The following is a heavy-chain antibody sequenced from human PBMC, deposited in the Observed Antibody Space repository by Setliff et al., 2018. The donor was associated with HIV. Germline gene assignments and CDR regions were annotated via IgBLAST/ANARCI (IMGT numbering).Heavy chain of an antibody. Sequence: SETLSLTCTVSGGSISSHYWSWIRQPPGKGLEWIGSIYSSGSTNYNPSLKSRVTISVDTSKNQFSLKLSSVTAADTAVYYCAREGLAVAGLNWFDPWGQGTLVTVSS. J-gene: IGHJ5*02. D-gene: IGHD6-19*01. CDR3: AREGLAVAGLNWFDP. V-gene: IGHV4-59*11. CDR1: GGSISSHY. CDR2: IYSSGST.